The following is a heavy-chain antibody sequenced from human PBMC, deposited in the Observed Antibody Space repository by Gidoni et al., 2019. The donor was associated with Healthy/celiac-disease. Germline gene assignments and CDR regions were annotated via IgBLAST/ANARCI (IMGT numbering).Heavy chain of an antibody. CDR1: GGSFSGYY. J-gene: IGHJ4*02. V-gene: IGHV4-34*01. CDR3: ARGRDPLDDTAVEGLDY. D-gene: IGHD5-18*01. Sequence: QVQLQQWGAGLLKPSETLSLTCAVYGGSFSGYYWSWIRQPPGKGLEWIGEINHSGSTNYNPSLKSRVTISVDTSKNQFSLKLSSVTAADTAVYYCARGRDPLDDTAVEGLDYWGQGTLVTVSS. CDR2: INHSGST.